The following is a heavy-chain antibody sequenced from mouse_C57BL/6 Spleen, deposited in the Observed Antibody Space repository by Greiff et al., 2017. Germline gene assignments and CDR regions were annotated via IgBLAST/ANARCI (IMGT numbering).Heavy chain of an antibody. CDR2: IYPRDGSN. D-gene: IGHD4-1*01. J-gene: IGHJ1*03. CDR3: ARAGTEYFDV. Sequence: QVQLQQSGPELVKPGASVKLSCKASGYTFTSYDINWVKQRPGQGLEWIGWIYPRDGSNKYNEKFKGKATLTVDTSSSTAYMELHSLTSDDAAVYFCARAGTEYFDVWGTGTTVTVSS. V-gene: IGHV1-85*01. CDR1: GYTFTSYD.